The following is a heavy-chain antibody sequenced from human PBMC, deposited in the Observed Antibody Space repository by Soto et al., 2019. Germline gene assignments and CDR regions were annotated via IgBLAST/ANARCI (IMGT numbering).Heavy chain of an antibody. Sequence: LRLSCAASGFTSRSYGMHLFRQAPGKGLEWVAVISYDGSNKYYADSVKGRFTISRDNSKNTLYLQMNSLRAEDTAVYYCAKDRDPYSSRSGGMDVWGQGTTVTVSS. CDR3: AKDRDPYSSRSGGMDV. CDR2: ISYDGSNK. D-gene: IGHD6-13*01. J-gene: IGHJ6*02. V-gene: IGHV3-30*18. CDR1: GFTSRSYG.